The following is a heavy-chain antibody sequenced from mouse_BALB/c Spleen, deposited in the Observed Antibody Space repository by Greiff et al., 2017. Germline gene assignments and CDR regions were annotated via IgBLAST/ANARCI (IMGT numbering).Heavy chain of an antibody. V-gene: IGHV7-3*02. CDR2: IRNKANGYTT. D-gene: IGHD2-4*01. CDR1: GFTFTDYY. Sequence: DVMLVESGGGLVQPGGSLRLSCATSGFTFTDYYMSWVRQPPGKALEWLGFIRNKANGYTTEYSASVKGRFTISRDNSQSILYLQMNTLRAEDSATYYCARVYDYWFAYWGQGTLVTVSA. CDR3: ARVYDYWFAY. J-gene: IGHJ3*01.